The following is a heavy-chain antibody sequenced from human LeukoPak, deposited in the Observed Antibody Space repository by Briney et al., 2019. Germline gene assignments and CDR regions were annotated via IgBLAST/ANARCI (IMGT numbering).Heavy chain of an antibody. CDR2: ISGSGGST. V-gene: IGHV3-23*01. CDR3: AKDRDIVVVVAGGYFDY. J-gene: IGHJ4*02. D-gene: IGHD2-15*01. CDR1: GFTFSSYA. Sequence: PGGSLRLSCAASGFTFSSYAMSWVRQAPGKGLEWVSAISGSGGSTYYADSVKGRFTISRDNSKNTLYLQMNSLRAEDTAVYYCAKDRDIVVVVAGGYFDYWGQGTLVTVSS.